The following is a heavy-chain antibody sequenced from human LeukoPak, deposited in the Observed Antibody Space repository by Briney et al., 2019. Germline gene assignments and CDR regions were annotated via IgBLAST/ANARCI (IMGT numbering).Heavy chain of an antibody. CDR2: IYYSGGT. V-gene: IGHV4-59*01. J-gene: IGHJ4*02. CDR1: GGSISSYY. CDR3: ARDSSPTQY. Sequence: SETLSLTCTVSGGSISSYYWSWIRQPPGKGLEWIGYIYYSGGTNYNPSLKSRVTISVDTSKNQFSLKLSSVTAADTAVYYCARDSSPTQYWGQGTLVTVSS.